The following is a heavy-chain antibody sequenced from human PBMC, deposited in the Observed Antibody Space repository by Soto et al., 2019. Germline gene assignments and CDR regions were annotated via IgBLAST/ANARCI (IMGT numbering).Heavy chain of an antibody. CDR1: GGSISNYY. V-gene: IGHV4-59*01. Sequence: QVQVQESGPGLVKPSETLSLTCTVSGGSISNYYWSWIRQSPGKGLEWIANIYHSGTTNYNLSLTGRFSISIDSSKNQVSLRLKSVTAADTAVYYCARGGYRTLAWFDPWGQGTLVTVSS. D-gene: IGHD5-18*01. J-gene: IGHJ5*02. CDR2: IYHSGTT. CDR3: ARGGYRTLAWFDP.